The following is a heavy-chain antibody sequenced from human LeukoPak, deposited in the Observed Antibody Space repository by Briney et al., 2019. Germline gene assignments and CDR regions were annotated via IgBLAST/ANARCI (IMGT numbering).Heavy chain of an antibody. CDR3: ARGLSGRIFGVVIIYNWFDP. J-gene: IGHJ5*02. V-gene: IGHV4-34*01. Sequence: SETLSLNCAVYGGSFSGYYWSWIRQPPGKGLEWIGEINHSGSTNYNPSLKSRVTISVDTSKNQFSLKLSSVTAADTAVYYCARGLSGRIFGVVIIYNWFDPWGQGTLVTVSS. D-gene: IGHD3-3*02. CDR2: INHSGST. CDR1: GGSFSGYY.